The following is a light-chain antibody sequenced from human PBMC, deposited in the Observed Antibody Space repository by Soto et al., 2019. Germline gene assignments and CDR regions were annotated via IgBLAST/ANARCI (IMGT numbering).Light chain of an antibody. V-gene: IGKV1-12*01. CDR3: QQGNSFPIT. CDR1: QCISSW. CDR2: AAC. J-gene: IGKJ5*01. Sequence: DIQMTQSPASVSASVGDRVTITCRASQCISSWLAWYQQSPGKAPKLLIYAACSLQSGVPSRCSGSGSGTDFTLTISSLQHEDLATYYCQQGNSFPITFGQGTRLEI.